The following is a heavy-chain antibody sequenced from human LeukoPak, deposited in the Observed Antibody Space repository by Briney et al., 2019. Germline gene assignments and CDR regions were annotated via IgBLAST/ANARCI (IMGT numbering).Heavy chain of an antibody. J-gene: IGHJ4*02. Sequence: GGSLRLSCAASGFTFSSYAMTWVRQAPGKGLEWVSVINGSGGSTYYADSVKGRFTISRDNSKNTLSLQMNSLRAEDTAVYYCASRILGNFDDYWGQGTLVSVST. CDR3: ASRILGNFDDY. V-gene: IGHV3-23*01. CDR1: GFTFSSYA. D-gene: IGHD1-7*01. CDR2: INGSGGST.